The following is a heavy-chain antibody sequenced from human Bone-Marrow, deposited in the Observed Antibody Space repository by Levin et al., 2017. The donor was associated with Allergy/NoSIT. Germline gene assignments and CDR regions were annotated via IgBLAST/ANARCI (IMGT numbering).Heavy chain of an antibody. CDR1: GFTFSSYW. CDR2: INSDGGST. J-gene: IGHJ6*02. V-gene: IGHV3-74*01. Sequence: SCAASGFTFSSYWMHWVRQAPGKGLVWVSRINSDGGSTSYADSVKGRFTISRDNAKDTLYLQMNSLRAEDTAVYYCATGILTGSGYYGMDVWGQGTTVTVSS. D-gene: IGHD3-9*01. CDR3: ATGILTGSGYYGMDV.